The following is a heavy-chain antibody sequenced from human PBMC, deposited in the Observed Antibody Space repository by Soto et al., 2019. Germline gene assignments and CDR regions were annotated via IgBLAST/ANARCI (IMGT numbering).Heavy chain of an antibody. CDR3: ARLSGYYYDSSGSTPNYYYSGTAV. D-gene: IGHD3-22*01. V-gene: IGHV5-51*01. CDR1: GYKFSSYW. CDR2: IYPAASDA. J-gene: IGHJ6*02. Sequence: PGASLKISCKASGYKFSSYWIAWLRQVPGKGLEWMGVIYPAASDARYSPSFQGQVTISVDNSISTAYLQWSSLKASDTAMYYCARLSGYYYDSSGSTPNYYYSGTAVWRHGTTVTV.